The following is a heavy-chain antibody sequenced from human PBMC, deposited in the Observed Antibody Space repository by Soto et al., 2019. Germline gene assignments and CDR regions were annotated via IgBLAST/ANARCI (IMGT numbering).Heavy chain of an antibody. D-gene: IGHD5-12*01. CDR2: SIPVFGTA. Sequence: ASVKVSCKASGGTFNNYPITWVRQAPGEGLEWMGGSIPVFGTANYAQKFQGRVTISVDESTSTAYMELSSLRSEDTAVYYCARGRGYSGDDHYYYFDMDVWGQGTTVTVSS. J-gene: IGHJ6*02. CDR3: ARGRGYSGDDHYYYFDMDV. V-gene: IGHV1-69*13. CDR1: GGTFNNYP.